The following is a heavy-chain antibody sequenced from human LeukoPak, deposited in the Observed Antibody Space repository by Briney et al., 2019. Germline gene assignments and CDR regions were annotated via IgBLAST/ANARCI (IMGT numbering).Heavy chain of an antibody. CDR2: INPNSGGT. D-gene: IGHD3-22*01. CDR1: GYTFTGYY. Sequence: ASVKVSCKASGYTFTGYYMHWVRQAPGQGLEWMGWINPNSGGTNYAQKFQGRVTMTRDTSISTAYMELSRLRSDDTAVYYCARAPKDSSGYSDYWGQGTLVTVSS. V-gene: IGHV1-2*02. J-gene: IGHJ4*02. CDR3: ARAPKDSSGYSDY.